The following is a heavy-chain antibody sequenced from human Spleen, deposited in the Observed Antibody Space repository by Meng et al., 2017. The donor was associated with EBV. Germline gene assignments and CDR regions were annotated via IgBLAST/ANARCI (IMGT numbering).Heavy chain of an antibody. V-gene: IGHV7-4-1*02. J-gene: IGHJ4*02. CDR1: GYSFTSYT. CDR2: INTNTGNP. CDR3: APEPLDY. D-gene: IGHD1-14*01. Sequence: QLHVVQFGSELKKPGASVKVSCKASGYSFTSYTMNWVRQAPGQGLEWMGWINTNTGNPTYAQGFTGRFVFSLDTSVSTTFLHISSLQAEDTAVYYCAPEPLDYWGQGTLVTVSS.